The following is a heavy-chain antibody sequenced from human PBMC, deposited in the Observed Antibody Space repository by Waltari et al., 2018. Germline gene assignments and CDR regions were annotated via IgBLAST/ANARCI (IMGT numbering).Heavy chain of an antibody. D-gene: IGHD4-4*01. J-gene: IGHJ3*01. CDR1: GFNFSDFY. CDR2: IKQDGRET. CDR3: ARDMTVSQSDGFDL. Sequence: EVQLVDSGGGLVQPGGSLRLPCAASGFNFSDFYMRWVRQAPGKGLEWVANIKQDGRETYYLDSVKGRFTISKDDVGNSLSLQMNNLRVEDTAVYYCARDMTVSQSDGFDLWGQGTMVTVS. V-gene: IGHV3-7*01.